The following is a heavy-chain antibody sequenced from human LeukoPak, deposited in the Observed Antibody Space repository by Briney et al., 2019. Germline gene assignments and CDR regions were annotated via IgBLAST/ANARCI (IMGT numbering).Heavy chain of an antibody. V-gene: IGHV3-21*01. CDR1: GFTFSSYS. J-gene: IGHJ6*04. Sequence: GGSLRLSCAASGFTFSSYSMNWVRQAPGKGLEWVSSITSSSSYIYYADSVKGRFTISRDNAKNSLYLQMNSLRAEDTAVYYCAGDLFVVVVAATSYYYGMDVWGKGTTVTVSS. D-gene: IGHD2-15*01. CDR2: ITSSSSYI. CDR3: AGDLFVVVVAATSYYYGMDV.